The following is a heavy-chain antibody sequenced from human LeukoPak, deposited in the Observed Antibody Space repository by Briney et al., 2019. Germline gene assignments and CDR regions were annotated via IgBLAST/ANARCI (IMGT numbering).Heavy chain of an antibody. Sequence: PSETLSLTCTVSGGSISSSSYYWGWIRQPPGKGLEWIGSIYYSGSTYYNPSLKSRVTISVDTSKNQFSLKLSSVTAADTAVYCCARHRLQLWPPYNWFDPWGQGTLVTVSS. J-gene: IGHJ5*02. D-gene: IGHD5-18*01. CDR2: IYYSGST. CDR3: ARHRLQLWPPYNWFDP. V-gene: IGHV4-39*01. CDR1: GGSISSSSYY.